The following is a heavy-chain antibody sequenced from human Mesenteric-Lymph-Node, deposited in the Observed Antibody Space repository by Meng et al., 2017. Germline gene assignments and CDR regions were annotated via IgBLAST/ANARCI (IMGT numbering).Heavy chain of an antibody. CDR1: GCTFSSYD. Sequence: QVQLVQSGFEVKKPGASVKGSCNASGCTFSSYDINWVRQATGQGLEWMGWMNPNSGNTGYAQKFQGRVTISRNTSISTAYMELSSLRSEDTAVYYCARGPPSHQYFQHWGQGTLVTVSS. V-gene: IGHV1-8*03. J-gene: IGHJ1*01. CDR2: MNPNSGNT. CDR3: ARGPPSHQYFQH. D-gene: IGHD6-6*01.